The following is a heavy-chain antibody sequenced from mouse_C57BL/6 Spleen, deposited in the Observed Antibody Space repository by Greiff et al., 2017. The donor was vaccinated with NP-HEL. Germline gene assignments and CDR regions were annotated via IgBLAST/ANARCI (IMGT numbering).Heavy chain of an antibody. Sequence: VQLKESGGGLVKPRGSLKLSCAASGFTFSDYGMHWVRQAPEKGLEWVAYISSGSSTIYYADTVKGRFTISRDNAKNTLFLQMTSVRSEETAMYDCARYDYDAGDYAMDYWGQGTSVTVSS. J-gene: IGHJ4*01. CDR3: ARYDYDAGDYAMDY. V-gene: IGHV5-17*01. CDR2: ISSGSSTI. CDR1: GFTFSDYG. D-gene: IGHD2-4*01.